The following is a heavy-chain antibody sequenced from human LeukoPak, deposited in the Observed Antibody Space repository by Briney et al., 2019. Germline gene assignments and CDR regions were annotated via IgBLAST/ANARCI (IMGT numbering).Heavy chain of an antibody. CDR3: ATEQGCGADCYSNAFDI. CDR2: IIPIFGTA. J-gene: IGHJ3*02. Sequence: SVKVSCKASGGTFSSYAISWVRQAPGQGLEWMGGIIPIFGTAIYAQKFQGRVAITADESGSTAYMELSSLRSEDPAVNYCATEQGCGADCYSNAFDIRGEGTMVTASS. V-gene: IGHV1-69*13. CDR1: GGTFSSYA. D-gene: IGHD2-21*02.